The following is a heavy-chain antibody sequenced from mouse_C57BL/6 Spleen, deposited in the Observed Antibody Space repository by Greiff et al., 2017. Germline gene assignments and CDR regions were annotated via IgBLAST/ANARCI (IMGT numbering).Heavy chain of an antibody. V-gene: IGHV2-2*01. CDR2: IWRGGST. Sequence: QVQLQQSGPGLVQPSQSLSITCTVSGFSLTSYGVHWVRQSPGKGLEWLGVIWRGGSTDYNAAFISRLSISKDNSKSQVFFKMNSLHADDTAIYYCARNEGLYYYGSSRAWFAYWGQGTLVTVSA. J-gene: IGHJ3*01. CDR3: ARNEGLYYYGSSRAWFAY. D-gene: IGHD1-1*01. CDR1: GFSLTSYG.